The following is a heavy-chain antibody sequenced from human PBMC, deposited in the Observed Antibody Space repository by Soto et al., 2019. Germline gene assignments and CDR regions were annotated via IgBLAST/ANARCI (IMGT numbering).Heavy chain of an antibody. V-gene: IGHV1-69*06. J-gene: IGHJ5*02. CDR1: GGTFSSYA. CDR3: ARREGYCSSTSCPTWFDP. D-gene: IGHD2-2*01. CDR2: IIPIFGTA. Sequence: SVKVSCKASGGTFSSYAISWVRQAPGQGLEWMGGIIPIFGTASYAQKFQGRVTITADKSTSTAYMELSSLRSEDTAVYYCARREGYCSSTSCPTWFDPCGQGTLVTVS.